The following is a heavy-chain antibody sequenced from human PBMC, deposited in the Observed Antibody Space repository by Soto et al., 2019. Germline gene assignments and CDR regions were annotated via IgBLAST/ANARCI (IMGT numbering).Heavy chain of an antibody. CDR3: AGVPYGSGSYYNPSAPLLW. J-gene: IGHJ4*02. CDR2: IIPIFGTA. Sequence: QVQLVQSGAEVKKPGSSVKVSCKASGGTFSSYAISWVRQAPGQGLEWMGGIIPIFGTANYAQKFQGRVTIIADESTSTAYMELSRLRSEDTSVYYCAGVPYGSGSYYNPSAPLLWWGQGTLVTVSS. V-gene: IGHV1-69*01. CDR1: GGTFSSYA. D-gene: IGHD3-10*01.